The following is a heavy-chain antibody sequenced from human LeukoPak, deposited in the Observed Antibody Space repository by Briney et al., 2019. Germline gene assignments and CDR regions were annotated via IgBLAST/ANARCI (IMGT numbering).Heavy chain of an antibody. CDR3: ARDEDDSSGYFRGSDY. Sequence: PGGSLRLSCAASGFTFSSYSMNCVRQAPGKGLEWVSSISSSSSYIYYADSVKGRFTISRDTAKNSLYLQMNSLRAENTAVYYCARDEDDSSGYFRGSDYWGQGTLVTVSS. CDR2: ISSSSSYI. V-gene: IGHV3-21*01. CDR1: GFTFSSYS. J-gene: IGHJ4*02. D-gene: IGHD3-22*01.